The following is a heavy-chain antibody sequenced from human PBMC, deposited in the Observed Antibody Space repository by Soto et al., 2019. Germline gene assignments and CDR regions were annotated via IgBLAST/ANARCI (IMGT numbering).Heavy chain of an antibody. Sequence: GGSPRLSCAASGFTLSSYGMHWVRPAPGKGLEWVAVISYDGSNKYYADSVKGRFTISRDNSKNTLYLQMNSLRAEDTAVYYCAKDWASVAAWKGLDYWGQGTLVTVSS. J-gene: IGHJ4*02. CDR3: AKDWASVAAWKGLDY. V-gene: IGHV3-30*18. CDR1: GFTLSSYG. D-gene: IGHD6-19*01. CDR2: ISYDGSNK.